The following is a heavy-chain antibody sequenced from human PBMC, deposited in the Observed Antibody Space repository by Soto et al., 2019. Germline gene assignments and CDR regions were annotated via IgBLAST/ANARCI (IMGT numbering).Heavy chain of an antibody. J-gene: IGHJ4*02. V-gene: IGHV3-23*01. D-gene: IGHD4-4*01. Sequence: GGSLRLSCAASGFTFSSYSMNWVRLAPGRGLEWVSAITPGGGSTYYADSVKGRFTISRDNSKNTLFLQMNSLRAEDTAVYYCAKDTGGPHFFDYWGQGTLVTVSS. CDR3: AKDTGGPHFFDY. CDR2: ITPGGGST. CDR1: GFTFSSYS.